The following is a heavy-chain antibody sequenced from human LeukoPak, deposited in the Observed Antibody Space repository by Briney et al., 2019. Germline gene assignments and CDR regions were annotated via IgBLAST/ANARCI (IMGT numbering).Heavy chain of an antibody. CDR1: GFTFSGYG. CDR3: ARGHYSDSTTYLDY. CDR2: IWDDGTYK. J-gene: IGHJ4*02. Sequence: PGGSLRLSCAASGFTFSGYGMHWVRQAPGKGLEWVAIIWDDGTYKYYAESVKGRFIISRDNSQKTVNLQMNSLRVEDTAVYYCARGHYSDSTTYLDYWGQGTLVTVSS. V-gene: IGHV3-33*08. D-gene: IGHD3-22*01.